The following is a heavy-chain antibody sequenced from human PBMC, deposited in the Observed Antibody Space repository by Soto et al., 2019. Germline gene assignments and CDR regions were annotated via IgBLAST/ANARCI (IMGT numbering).Heavy chain of an antibody. CDR3: ARMRSDYDSSGLDY. Sequence: GPTLVLPTYALTLTCPFSGCSLSTSGMRVSWIRQAPGKALEWLARIDWDEDRFYSTSLKTRLTISKDTSKNQVVLTMTKMDPVDTATYYCARMRSDYDSSGLDYWGQGILVTVSP. CDR1: GCSLSTSGMR. V-gene: IGHV2-70*04. J-gene: IGHJ4*02. D-gene: IGHD3-22*01. CDR2: IDWDEDR.